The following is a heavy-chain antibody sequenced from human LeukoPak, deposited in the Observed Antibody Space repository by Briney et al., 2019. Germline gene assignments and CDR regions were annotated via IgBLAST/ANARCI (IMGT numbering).Heavy chain of an antibody. D-gene: IGHD6-13*01. CDR1: GFTFSTYT. CDR3: ARGPHSSREF. Sequence: PGGSLRLSCAASGFTFSTYTMNWVRQAPGKGLEWVSYISSSSSTIYYADSVKGRFTISRDNAKNSLYLQMNSLRAEDTAVYYCARGPHSSREFWGQGTLVTVSS. CDR2: ISSSSSTI. V-gene: IGHV3-48*01. J-gene: IGHJ4*02.